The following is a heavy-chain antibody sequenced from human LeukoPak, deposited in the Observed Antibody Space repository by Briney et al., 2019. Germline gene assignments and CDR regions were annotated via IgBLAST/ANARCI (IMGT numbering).Heavy chain of an antibody. CDR1: GGSISSYY. V-gene: IGHV4-59*01. J-gene: IGHJ4*02. CDR2: IYYSGST. CDR3: ARGYNWNPHYFDY. Sequence: SETLSLTCTVSGGSISSYYWSWIRQPPGKGLEWIGYIYYSGSTNYNPSLKSRVTISVDTSKNQFSLKLSSVTAADTAVYYCARGYNWNPHYFDYWGQGTLVTVSS. D-gene: IGHD1-20*01.